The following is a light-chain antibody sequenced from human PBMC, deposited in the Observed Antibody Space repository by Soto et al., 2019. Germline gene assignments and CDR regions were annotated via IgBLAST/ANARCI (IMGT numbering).Light chain of an antibody. CDR2: GAS. CDR3: HQYYRSPQT. Sequence: DIVLTQYPDSLAVSLGERATINCRTRQSVLYGSDNKNYLAWYQQKPGLPPRLIIYGASTRASGIPDRFSGSGSGTDFTLTINSLQAEDVAVYFCHQYYRSPQTFGQGTKLEIK. CDR1: QSVLYGSDNKNY. J-gene: IGKJ2*01. V-gene: IGKV4-1*01.